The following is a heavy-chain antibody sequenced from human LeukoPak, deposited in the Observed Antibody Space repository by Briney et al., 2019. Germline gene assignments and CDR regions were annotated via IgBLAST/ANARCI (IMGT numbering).Heavy chain of an antibody. D-gene: IGHD6-13*01. CDR2: ISSSGST. J-gene: IGHJ5*02. V-gene: IGHV4-59*01. Sequence: PPETLSVTSAVPVGSISSYYWSWIRQPPSKGLESSGYISSSGSTNSYPSLNSRVTISLGPSKNPFSLKLSFVNAADKAVYSCARGVAAPGTGGLSWFDPWGQGTLVTVSS. CDR3: ARGVAAPGTGGLSWFDP. CDR1: VGSISSYY.